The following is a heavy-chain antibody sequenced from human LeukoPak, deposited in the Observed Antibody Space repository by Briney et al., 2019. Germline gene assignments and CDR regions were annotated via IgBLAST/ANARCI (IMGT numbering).Heavy chain of an antibody. CDR2: ISAYNGNT. J-gene: IGHJ4*02. CDR3: ARGSDYGDYGDY. Sequence: ASVKVSCKASGYTSTSYGISWVRQAPGQGLEWMGWISAYNGNTNYAQKLQGRVTMTTDTSTTTAYMELRSLRSDDTAVYFCARGSDYGDYGDYWGQGTLVTVSS. V-gene: IGHV1-18*01. D-gene: IGHD4-17*01. CDR1: GYTSTSYG.